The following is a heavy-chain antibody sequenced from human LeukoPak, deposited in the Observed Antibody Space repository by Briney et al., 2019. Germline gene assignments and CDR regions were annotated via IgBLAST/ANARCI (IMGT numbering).Heavy chain of an antibody. J-gene: IGHJ4*02. Sequence: QPGGSLRLSRSASGFTFSNYAMYWVRQAPGKGLEYVSATSSNGGSTYYADSVKGRFTSSRDNSKNSLYLQMSGLRSEDTAVYYCVKNGVYTSGWYGGYFDYWGQGTLVTVSS. V-gene: IGHV3-64D*08. CDR3: VKNGVYTSGWYGGYFDY. D-gene: IGHD6-19*01. CDR2: TSSNGGST. CDR1: GFTFSNYA.